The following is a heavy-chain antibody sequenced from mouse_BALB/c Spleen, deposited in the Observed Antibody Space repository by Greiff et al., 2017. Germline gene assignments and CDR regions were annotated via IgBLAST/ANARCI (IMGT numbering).Heavy chain of an antibody. CDR3: ARRGYY. CDR2: ISSGGSYT. Sequence: EVKLVESGGDLVKPGGSLKLSCAASGFTFSSYGMSWVRQTPDKRLEWVATISSGGSYTYYPDSVKGRFTISRDNAKNTLYLQMSSLKSEDTAMYYCARRGYYWGQGTLVTVSA. CDR1: GFTFSSYG. V-gene: IGHV5-6*01. D-gene: IGHD3-1*01. J-gene: IGHJ3*01.